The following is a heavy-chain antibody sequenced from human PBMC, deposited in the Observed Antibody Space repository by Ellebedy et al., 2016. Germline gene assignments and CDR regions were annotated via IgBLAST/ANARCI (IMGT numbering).Heavy chain of an antibody. CDR1: GLNFNTFF. CDR2: ISPGSDIT. V-gene: IGHV3-23*01. Sequence: GGSLRLXXTASGLNFNTFFMTWVRQAPGKGLEWVSTISPGSDITRLADSVKGRFIISRDSSKNILYLQMNSLRAEDTAVYYCAPRAIRAPSWGQGTLVTVSS. CDR3: APRAIRAPS. J-gene: IGHJ4*02. D-gene: IGHD1-26*01.